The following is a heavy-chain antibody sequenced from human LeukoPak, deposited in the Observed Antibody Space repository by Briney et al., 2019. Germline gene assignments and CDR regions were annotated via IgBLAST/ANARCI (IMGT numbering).Heavy chain of an antibody. CDR1: GGSISSSSYY. Sequence: SETLSLTCTVSGGSISSSSYYRTWIRQPAGKGLEWIGRISTSGRTNYNPSLKSRVTMSVDTSKNQFSLKLSSVTAADTAVYYCARDIVAVPAATDAFDIWGQGTMVTVSS. CDR2: ISTSGRT. V-gene: IGHV4-61*02. J-gene: IGHJ3*02. D-gene: IGHD2-2*01. CDR3: ARDIVAVPAATDAFDI.